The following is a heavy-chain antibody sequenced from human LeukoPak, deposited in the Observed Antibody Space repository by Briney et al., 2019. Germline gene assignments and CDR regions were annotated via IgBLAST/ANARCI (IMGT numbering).Heavy chain of an antibody. CDR1: GFTFSSYA. CDR2: ISSSGGST. J-gene: IGHJ4*02. Sequence: AGGSLRLSCAASGFTFSSYAMSWVRQAPGKGLEWVSAISSSGGSTYYADSVKGRFTISRDNSKNTLYLQMNSLRAEDTSVYYCAKDLGYYDSSGYYYPPRKPFDYWGQGTLVTVSS. CDR3: AKDLGYYDSSGYYYPPRKPFDY. V-gene: IGHV3-23*01. D-gene: IGHD3-22*01.